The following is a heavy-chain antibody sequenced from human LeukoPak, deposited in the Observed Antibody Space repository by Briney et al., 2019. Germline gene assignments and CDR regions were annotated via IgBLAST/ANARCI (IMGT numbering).Heavy chain of an antibody. CDR3: GGFEYEAGLGW. J-gene: IGHJ4*02. CDR2: IRPDGSET. Sequence: GGSLRLSCAASGFMFNDYWMVWVRQAPGEGLEWVANIRPDGSETYYMGSVRGRFTISRDNAKNLLYLQMNNLRGEDTAVYYCGGFEYEAGLGWWGQGTLVAVST. D-gene: IGHD6-19*01. V-gene: IGHV3-7*01. CDR1: GFMFNDYW.